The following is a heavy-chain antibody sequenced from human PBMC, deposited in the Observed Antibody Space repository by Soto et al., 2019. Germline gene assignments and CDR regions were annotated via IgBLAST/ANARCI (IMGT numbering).Heavy chain of an antibody. Sequence: QVQLQQWGAGLLKPSETLSLTCAVYGGSFSGYYWSWIRQPPGKGLEWIGEINHSGSTNYNPSLKSRVTISVDTSKIQFSLRLSSVTAADTAVYYCARGVARGSGLYYYYYYGMDVWGQGTTVTVSS. V-gene: IGHV4-34*01. CDR2: INHSGST. J-gene: IGHJ6*02. D-gene: IGHD3-10*01. CDR1: GGSFSGYY. CDR3: ARGVARGSGLYYYYYYGMDV.